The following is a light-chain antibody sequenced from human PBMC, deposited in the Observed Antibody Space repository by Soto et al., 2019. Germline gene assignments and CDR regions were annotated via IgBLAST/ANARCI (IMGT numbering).Light chain of an antibody. Sequence: ETVMTQSPGTLSVSPGERATLSCRASQSVRTKLAWYQQKPGQAPRLLIYGASSRATGIPARFSGSGSGTEFTLTISSLQSEDSGVYYCQQYNKWPAEITFGQGTRLEIK. V-gene: IGKV3D-15*01. CDR1: QSVRTK. CDR2: GAS. CDR3: QQYNKWPAEIT. J-gene: IGKJ5*01.